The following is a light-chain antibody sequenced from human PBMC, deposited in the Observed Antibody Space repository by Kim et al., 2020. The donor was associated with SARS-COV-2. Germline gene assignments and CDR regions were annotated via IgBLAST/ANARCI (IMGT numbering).Light chain of an antibody. V-gene: IGKV4-1*01. J-gene: IGKJ1*01. CDR2: WAS. CDR1: QSVLYSPSNQNF. Sequence: ATINCKSSQSVLYSPSNQNFLAWYQQKPGQPPKLLIYWASTRESWVPDRFSGSGSATDFTLTISSLQAEDVAVYYCHQYYSLPPTFGQGTKVDIK. CDR3: HQYYSLPPT.